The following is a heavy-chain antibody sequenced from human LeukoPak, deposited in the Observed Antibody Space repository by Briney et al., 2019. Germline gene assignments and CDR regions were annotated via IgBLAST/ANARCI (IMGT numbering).Heavy chain of an antibody. CDR2: ISGNGGST. Sequence: GGSLRLSCAASGFTFGSNAMSWVRQAPGKGLEWVSDISGNGGSTYYADSVKGRFTISRDNSNNTLYLRMNSLRAEDTAVYYCAKAGWSWYFDYWGQGTLVTVSS. V-gene: IGHV3-23*01. D-gene: IGHD1-26*01. CDR3: AKAGWSWYFDY. J-gene: IGHJ4*02. CDR1: GFTFGSNA.